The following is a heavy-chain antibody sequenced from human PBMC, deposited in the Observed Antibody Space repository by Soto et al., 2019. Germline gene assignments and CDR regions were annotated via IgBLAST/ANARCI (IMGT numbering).Heavy chain of an antibody. Sequence: QVQLVQSGAEVKKPGTSVKVSCKATGYTFSHFYMLWVRQAPGQGLEWVGIINPSGDYTNYAQKFRGRVTMTRDASASTLSMELNNLRSEDTAIYFCARIQCSGGSCYFDFDYWGQGTLVTVSS. D-gene: IGHD2-15*01. V-gene: IGHV1-46*01. J-gene: IGHJ4*02. CDR2: INPSGDYT. CDR1: GYTFSHFY. CDR3: ARIQCSGGSCYFDFDY.